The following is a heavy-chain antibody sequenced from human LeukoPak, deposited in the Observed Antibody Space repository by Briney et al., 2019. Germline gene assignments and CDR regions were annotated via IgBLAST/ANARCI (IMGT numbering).Heavy chain of an antibody. J-gene: IGHJ4*02. V-gene: IGHV3-30*18. CDR1: GFTFSSYG. CDR2: ISYDGSSK. CDR3: AKASSPYGSGSYTSFDY. D-gene: IGHD3-10*01. Sequence: GGSLRLSCAASGFTFSSYGMHWVRQAPGKGLEWVAVISYDGSSKYYADSVKGRFTISRDNSKNTLYLQMNSLRAEDTAVYYCAKASSPYGSGSYTSFDYWGQGTLVTVSS.